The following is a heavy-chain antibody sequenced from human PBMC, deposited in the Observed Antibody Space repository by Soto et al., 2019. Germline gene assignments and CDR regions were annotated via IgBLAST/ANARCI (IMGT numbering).Heavy chain of an antibody. D-gene: IGHD3-3*01. CDR1: GFTFSSYG. CDR3: ARVHSGILEAAHGYGMDV. CDR2: IWYDGSNK. Sequence: QVQLVESGGGVVQPGRSLRLSCAASGFTFSSYGMHWVRQAPGKGLEWVAVIWYDGSNKYYADSVKGRFTISRDNSKNTLYLQMNSLRAEDTAVYYCARVHSGILEAAHGYGMDVWGQGTKVTVSS. V-gene: IGHV3-33*01. J-gene: IGHJ6*02.